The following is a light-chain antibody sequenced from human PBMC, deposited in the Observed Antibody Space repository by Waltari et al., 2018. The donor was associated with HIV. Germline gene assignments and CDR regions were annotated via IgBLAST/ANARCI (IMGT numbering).Light chain of an antibody. CDR2: DVI. V-gene: IGLV2-8*01. CDR1: SSDVGGYHY. CDR3: SSHAGSKVV. Sequence: QSALTQPPSASGSPGQSVTLSCTGTSSDVGGYHYVSWHQQHPGKAPTLMIYDVIKRPSGVPDRFSGSKSGNTASLTVSGLQPEDEADYYCSSHAGSKVVFGGGTRLTVL. J-gene: IGLJ2*01.